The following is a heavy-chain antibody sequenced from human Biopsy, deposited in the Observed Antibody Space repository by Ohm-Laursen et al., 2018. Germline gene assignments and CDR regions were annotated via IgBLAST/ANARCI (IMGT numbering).Heavy chain of an antibody. CDR1: GFTFTSYA. CDR2: ISYDGSGE. CDR3: ARDGKRWDYSSYFSWHFDL. Sequence: SLRLSCAASGFTFTSYAMHWVRQAPGKGLEWVAVISYDGSGEYYADSLQGRFIISRDNPKNTVDLQMNSLRAEDTAVYFCARDGKRWDYSSYFSWHFDLWGRGTLVTVPS. V-gene: IGHV3-30*03. D-gene: IGHD4-11*01. J-gene: IGHJ2*01.